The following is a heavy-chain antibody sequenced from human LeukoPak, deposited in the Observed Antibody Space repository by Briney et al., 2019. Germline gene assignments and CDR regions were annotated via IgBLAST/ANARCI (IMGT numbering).Heavy chain of an antibody. V-gene: IGHV4-59*01. J-gene: IGHJ3*02. CDR1: GGSISSYH. CDR3: ARHKSSWYRMAFDI. D-gene: IGHD6-13*01. Sequence: SETLSLTCTVSGGSISSYHWSWIRQPPGKGLEWIGYIYYSGSTNYNPSLKSRVTISVDTSKNQFSLKLSSVTAADTAVYYCARHKSSWYRMAFDIWGQGTMVTVSS. CDR2: IYYSGST.